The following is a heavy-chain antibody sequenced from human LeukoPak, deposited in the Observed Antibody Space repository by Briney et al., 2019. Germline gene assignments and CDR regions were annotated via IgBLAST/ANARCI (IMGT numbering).Heavy chain of an antibody. CDR3: ARFHSGPSGWYVLWYFDL. V-gene: IGHV4-4*09. D-gene: IGHD6-19*01. CDR1: GGSLSSYY. J-gene: IGHJ2*01. CDR2: IYNSEST. Sequence: PSETLSLTCTVSGGSLSSYYWSWIRQPPGKGLEWIGYIYNSESTNYNSSLQSRVTISVDTSKNQFFMKLSSVTAADTAVYYCARFHSGPSGWYVLWYFDLWGRGTLVTVSS.